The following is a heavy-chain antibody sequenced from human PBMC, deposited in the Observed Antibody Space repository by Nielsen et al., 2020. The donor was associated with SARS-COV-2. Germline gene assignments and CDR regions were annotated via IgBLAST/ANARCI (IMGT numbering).Heavy chain of an antibody. Sequence: LRLSCTVSGGSISSGGYYWSWIRQPAGKGLEWIGRIFATGNTNYNPSLKSRITISVDTSKNQFSLKLSSVTAADTAVYYCARDQVTNGMDVWGQGTTVTVSS. CDR1: GGSISSGGYY. J-gene: IGHJ6*02. D-gene: IGHD2-2*01. CDR2: IFATGNT. CDR3: ARDQVTNGMDV. V-gene: IGHV4-61*02.